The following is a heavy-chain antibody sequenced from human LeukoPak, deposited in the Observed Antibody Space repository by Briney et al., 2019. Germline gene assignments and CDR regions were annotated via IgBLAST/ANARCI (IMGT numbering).Heavy chain of an antibody. D-gene: IGHD3-22*01. CDR1: GFTVSNNY. V-gene: IGHV3-53*01. Sequence: PGGSLRLSCAASGFTVSNNYMSWVRQAPGKGLEWVSVIYTGGTTYYADSVKGRLTISRDNSKNTLYLQMNSLRAEDTAVYYCARSPWGITMIAEAWGQGTLVTVSS. CDR2: IYTGGTT. J-gene: IGHJ5*02. CDR3: ARSPWGITMIAEA.